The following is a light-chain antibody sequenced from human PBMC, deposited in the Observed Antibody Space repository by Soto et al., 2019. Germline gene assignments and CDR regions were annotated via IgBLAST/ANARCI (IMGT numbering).Light chain of an antibody. V-gene: IGLV2-18*01. Sequence: QSVLTQPPSVSAAPGQKVTISCSGSSSNIGNNYVSWYQQLPGTAPKLLIYEVSNRPSGVPDRFSGSKSGNTASLTISGLQAEDEADYYCSLYTSSSLYVFGTGTKVTVL. CDR2: EVS. J-gene: IGLJ1*01. CDR1: SSNIGNNY. CDR3: SLYTSSSLYV.